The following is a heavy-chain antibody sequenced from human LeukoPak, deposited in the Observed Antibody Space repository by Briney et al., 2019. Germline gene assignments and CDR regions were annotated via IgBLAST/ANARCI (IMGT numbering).Heavy chain of an antibody. CDR1: GFTFSNFW. J-gene: IGHJ4*02. CDR3: ARVNGDYGGSLDY. CDR2: IKQDGSDK. Sequence: GGSLRLSCAASGFTFSNFWMSWVRQAPGKGLEWVANIKQDGSDKYYVDSLKGRFTISRDNAKNSLYLQMNSLRAEDTAVYYCARVNGDYGGSLDYWGQGTLVTVSS. D-gene: IGHD4-23*01. V-gene: IGHV3-7*04.